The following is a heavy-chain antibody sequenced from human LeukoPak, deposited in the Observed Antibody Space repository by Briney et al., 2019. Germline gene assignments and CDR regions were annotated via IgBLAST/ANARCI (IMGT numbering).Heavy chain of an antibody. CDR3: ARDLPDLTYSYDSSGLDY. V-gene: IGHV1-18*01. D-gene: IGHD3-22*01. CDR1: GYTFTNYG. Sequence: ASVKVSCKSSGYTFTNYGTNWVRQVPGQGLDWMGWIGAYNGDTNYAQMLQGRVTLTTDASTNTAYMELGSLRSDDTAVYYCARDLPDLTYSYDSSGLDYWGQGTLVTVST. J-gene: IGHJ4*02. CDR2: IGAYNGDT.